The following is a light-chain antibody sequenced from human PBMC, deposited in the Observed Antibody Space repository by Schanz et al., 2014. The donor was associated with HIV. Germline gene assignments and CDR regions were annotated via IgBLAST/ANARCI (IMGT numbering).Light chain of an antibody. J-gene: IGKJ2*01. CDR2: GAS. V-gene: IGKV3-20*01. CDR1: QTVSSRF. Sequence: EIVLTQSPVTLSLSPGERATLSCRASQTVSSRFIVWYQQEPGQPPRLLIYGASSRATGISDRFSGSGSGTDFTLTISRLEPEDFAVYYCQHYGGPYTFGQGTKLDI. CDR3: QHYGGPYT.